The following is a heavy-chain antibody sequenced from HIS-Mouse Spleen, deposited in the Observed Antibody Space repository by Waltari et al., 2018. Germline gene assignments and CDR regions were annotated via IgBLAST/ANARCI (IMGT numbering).Heavy chain of an antibody. CDR2: IYYSGST. D-gene: IGHD6-13*01. CDR3: AREIPYSSSWYDWYFDL. J-gene: IGHJ2*01. Sequence: QLQLQESGPGLVKPSETLSLTCTVSGGSISSSSYYWGWIRQPPGKGLEWIGSIYYSGSTYSNPSLTSGATKSVDTSKNQFSLKLSSVTAADTAVYYCAREIPYSSSWYDWYFDLWGRGTLVTVSS. V-gene: IGHV4-39*07. CDR1: GGSISSSSYY.